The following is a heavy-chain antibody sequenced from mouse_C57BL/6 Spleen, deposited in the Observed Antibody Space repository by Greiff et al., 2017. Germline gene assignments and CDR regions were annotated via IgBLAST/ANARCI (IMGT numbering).Heavy chain of an antibody. CDR2: IHPSDSDT. D-gene: IGHD2-4*01. V-gene: IGHV1-74*01. CDR3: AIPPFYYEYDWDAMDY. Sequence: QVQLQQPGAELVKPGASVKVSCKASGYTFTSYWVHWVKQRPGQGLEWIGRIHPSDSDTNYNQKFKGKATLTVDKSSSTAYMQLSSLTSGDSAVYYWAIPPFYYEYDWDAMDYWGQGTSVTVSS. CDR1: GYTFTSYW. J-gene: IGHJ4*01.